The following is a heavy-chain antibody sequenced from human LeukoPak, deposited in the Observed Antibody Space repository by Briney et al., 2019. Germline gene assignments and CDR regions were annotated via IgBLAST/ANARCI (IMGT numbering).Heavy chain of an antibody. CDR3: ARHSGLRSPFDP. J-gene: IGHJ5*02. Sequence: NPSETVCLTCAVDVGDFSNYYCSWIRHPPGRDLEWIGSIYSSGNTYYNPSLESRVTISVDTSKNQLSLKLTSATAADTSVYYCARHSGLRSPFDPWGQGTLVTVSS. V-gene: IGHV4-39*01. CDR1: VGDFSNYY. D-gene: IGHD3-3*01. CDR2: IYSSGNT.